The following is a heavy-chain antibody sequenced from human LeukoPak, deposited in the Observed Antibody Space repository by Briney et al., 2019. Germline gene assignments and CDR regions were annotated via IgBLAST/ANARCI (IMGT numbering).Heavy chain of an antibody. CDR1: GVTFRSYG. CDR2: ISYDGSNK. J-gene: IGHJ4*02. V-gene: IGHV3-30*03. D-gene: IGHD7-27*01. Sequence: GGALRLSCAAPGVTFRSYGMYWGRPAPGQGLEWVAVISYDGSNKYYADSVKGRFTISRDNSKNTLYLQMNSLRAEDTAVYYCATYWGSDYFDYRGQGTLVTVSS. CDR3: ATYWGSDYFDY.